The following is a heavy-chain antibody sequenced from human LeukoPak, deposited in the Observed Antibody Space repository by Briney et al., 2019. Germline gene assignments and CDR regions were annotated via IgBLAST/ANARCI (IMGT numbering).Heavy chain of an antibody. D-gene: IGHD1-26*01. CDR1: GGSISGYY. CDR3: ARDRSGILDY. CDR2: IYDSANT. J-gene: IGHJ4*02. V-gene: IGHV4-59*01. Sequence: SETLSLTCTVSGGSISGYYWSWIRQSPGKGLEYIGYIYDSANTNYNPSLKSRVTISVDASKGQFSLKLSSVTAADTAMYYCARDRSGILDYWGQGTLVTVSS.